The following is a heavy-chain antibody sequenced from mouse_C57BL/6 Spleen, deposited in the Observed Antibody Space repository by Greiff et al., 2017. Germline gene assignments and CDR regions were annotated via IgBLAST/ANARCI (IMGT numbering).Heavy chain of an antibody. CDR3: ARERAQASYFDY. Sequence: QVQLKESGPELVKPGASVKISCKASGYAFSSSWMNWVKQRPGKGLEWIGRIYPGDGDTNYNGKFKGKATLTADKSSSTAYMQLSSLTSEDSAVYFCARERAQASYFDYWGQGTTLTVSS. D-gene: IGHD3-2*02. J-gene: IGHJ2*01. CDR1: GYAFSSSW. V-gene: IGHV1-82*01. CDR2: IYPGDGDT.